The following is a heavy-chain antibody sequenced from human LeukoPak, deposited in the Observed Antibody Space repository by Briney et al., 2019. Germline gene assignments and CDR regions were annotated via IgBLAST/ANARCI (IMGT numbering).Heavy chain of an antibody. V-gene: IGHV3-15*01. Sequence: TGESLRLSCAASGFTFTNAGMSWVRQPPGKGLEWVGRIKSKTDGGAADYAAPVKGRFSISRDDSKNKLYLQMNSLRTGDTAVYYCTTDPGDYEDYWGQGTLVTVSS. J-gene: IGHJ4*02. CDR3: TTDPGDYEDY. CDR1: GFTFTNAG. CDR2: IKSKTDGGAA. D-gene: IGHD4-17*01.